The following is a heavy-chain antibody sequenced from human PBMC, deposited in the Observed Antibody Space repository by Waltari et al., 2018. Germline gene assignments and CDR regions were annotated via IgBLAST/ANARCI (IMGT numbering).Heavy chain of an antibody. Sequence: VQLVQSGAEGKKPGASVKVSCKVSGYTFTDYYMHWVQQAPGKGLEWMGRVDPEDGETIYAEKFQGRVTITADTSTDTAYMELSSLRSEDMAVYYCARGRDDYHFDYWGQGTLVTVSS. V-gene: IGHV1-69-2*01. CDR2: VDPEDGET. D-gene: IGHD5-12*01. CDR1: GYTFTDYY. CDR3: ARGRDDYHFDY. J-gene: IGHJ4*02.